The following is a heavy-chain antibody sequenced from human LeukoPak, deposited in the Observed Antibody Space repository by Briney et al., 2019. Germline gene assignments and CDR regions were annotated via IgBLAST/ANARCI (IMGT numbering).Heavy chain of an antibody. V-gene: IGHV3-20*04. CDR2: INWNGGST. J-gene: IGHJ4*02. CDR3: ARVASNYDFDY. Sequence: GGSLTLSCAASGFTFSSYDMNWVRQAPGKGLEGVSGINWNGGSTGYAYSVKGRFTIARDNAQNSLYLQMNSLRAEDTALYYCARVASNYDFDYWGQGTLVTVSS. CDR1: GFTFSSYD. D-gene: IGHD4-11*01.